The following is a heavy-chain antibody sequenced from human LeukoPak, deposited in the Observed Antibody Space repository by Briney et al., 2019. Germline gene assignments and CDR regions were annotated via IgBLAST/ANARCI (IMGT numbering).Heavy chain of an antibody. J-gene: IGHJ4*02. CDR1: GFTFSSYA. D-gene: IGHD1-1*01. Sequence: GGSLRLSCAASGFTFSSYAMSWVRQAPGKGLVWVTAISGSATSTSYADSVKGRFTISRDNSKNTLYLQMNSLRAEDAAIYYCAKNVESDYWGQGTLVTVSS. CDR3: AKNVESDY. CDR2: ISGSATST. V-gene: IGHV3-23*01.